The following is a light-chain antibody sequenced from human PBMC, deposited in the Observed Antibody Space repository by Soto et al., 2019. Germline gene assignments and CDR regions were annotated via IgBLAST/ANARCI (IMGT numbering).Light chain of an antibody. CDR3: TSYSSGSTHVV. J-gene: IGLJ2*01. V-gene: IGLV2-14*01. CDR1: SSDIGDYDY. CDR2: DVN. Sequence: QSALTQPASVSGSPGQSITLSCIGTSSDIGDYDYVSWYQRHPGRAPQLIIFDVNNRPSGVSNRFSGSKSGNTASLTISGLQAEDEADYYCTSYSSGSTHVVFGGGTQLTVL.